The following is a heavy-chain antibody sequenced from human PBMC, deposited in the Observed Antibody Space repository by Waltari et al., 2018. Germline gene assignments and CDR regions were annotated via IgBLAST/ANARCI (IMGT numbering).Heavy chain of an antibody. CDR1: GHTSTGYY. CDR3: ARDLGSDYGNRDY. D-gene: IGHD4-17*01. J-gene: IGHJ4*02. Sequence: QVPLVQPGADVKNPGASVKVPCTASGHTSTGYYIQWVRRAPGQGLEWMGRINPNSGDTNYAQKFQGRVTLTRDTSINTAYMELSSLKSDDTAVYYCARDLGSDYGNRDYWGQGTLVTVSS. V-gene: IGHV1-2*06. CDR2: INPNSGDT.